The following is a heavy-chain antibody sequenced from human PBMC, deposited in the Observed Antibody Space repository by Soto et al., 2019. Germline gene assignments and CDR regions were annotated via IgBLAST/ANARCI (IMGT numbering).Heavy chain of an antibody. CDR1: DGYIINFY. J-gene: IGHJ4*02. CDR2: IYYSGST. D-gene: IGHD5-12*01. CDR3: ARGSGYDGTDS. Sequence: SLILRLRSSVADGYIINFYWSWIRQPPGKGLEWIGYIYYSGSTYYNPSLESRVTISVDTSKNQFSLKLSSVTAADTAVYYCARGSGYDGTDSWAQGTLVTVSS. V-gene: IGHV4-59*12.